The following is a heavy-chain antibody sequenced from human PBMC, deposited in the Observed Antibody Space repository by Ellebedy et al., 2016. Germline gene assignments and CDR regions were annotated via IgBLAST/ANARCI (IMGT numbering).Heavy chain of an antibody. CDR3: AGSRGYRSSPGY. CDR1: GFTFSSYA. V-gene: IGHV3-30-3*02. CDR2: ISYDGSNK. J-gene: IGHJ4*02. D-gene: IGHD5-18*01. Sequence: GESLKISCAASGFTFSSYAMHWVRQAPGKGLEWVAVISYDGSNKYYADSVKGRFTISRDNSKNTLYLQMNSLRAEDTAVYYCAGSRGYRSSPGYWGQGTLVTVSS.